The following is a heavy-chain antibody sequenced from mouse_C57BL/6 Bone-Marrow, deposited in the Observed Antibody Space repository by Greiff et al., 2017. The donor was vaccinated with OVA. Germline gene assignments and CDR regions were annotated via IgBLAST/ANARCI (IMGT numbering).Heavy chain of an antibody. CDR2: IYPVGGYT. V-gene: IGHV1-63*01. D-gene: IGHD2-3*01. Sequence: QVQLKQSGAELVRPGTSVKMSCKASGYTFTNYWIGWAKQRPGHGLEWIGDIYPVGGYTNYNEKFKGKATLTADKSSSTAYMQFSSLTSEDSAIYYCARWYGYYYWYFDVWGTGTTVTVSS. CDR1: GYTFTNYW. CDR3: ARWYGYYYWYFDV. J-gene: IGHJ1*03.